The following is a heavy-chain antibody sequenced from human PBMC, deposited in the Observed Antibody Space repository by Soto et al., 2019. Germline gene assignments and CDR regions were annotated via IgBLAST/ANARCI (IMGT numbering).Heavy chain of an antibody. J-gene: IGHJ6*02. CDR3: ARALWPRHTYYYGMDV. CDR2: IYYSGST. CDR1: GGSISSGGYY. V-gene: IGHV4-31*03. Sequence: QVQLQESGPGLVKPSQTLSLTCTVSGGSISSGGYYWSWIRQHPGKGLEWIGYIYYSGSTYYNPSPKRRVTISVDTSKNQFSLKLSSVTAADTAVYYCARALWPRHTYYYGMDVWGQGTTVTVSS. D-gene: IGHD3-16*01.